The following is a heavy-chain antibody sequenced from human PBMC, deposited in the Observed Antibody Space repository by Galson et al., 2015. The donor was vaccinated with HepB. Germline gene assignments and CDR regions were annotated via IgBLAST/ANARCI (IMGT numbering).Heavy chain of an antibody. D-gene: IGHD2-2*01. CDR1: GFTFSRYG. Sequence: SLRLSCAASGFTFSRYGMSWVRQAPGRGLEWVSAISGGGDSTDYADTVRGRFTIFRDNSKNTLFLQMDSLRAEDTAVYYCAKIRVAVVDSGAFDFWGQGTLVTVSS. CDR2: ISGGGDST. J-gene: IGHJ3*01. V-gene: IGHV3-23*01. CDR3: AKIRVAVVDSGAFDF.